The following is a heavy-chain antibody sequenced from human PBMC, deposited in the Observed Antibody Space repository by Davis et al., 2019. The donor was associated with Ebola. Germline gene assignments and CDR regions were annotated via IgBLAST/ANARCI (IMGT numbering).Heavy chain of an antibody. CDR2: INHSGST. D-gene: IGHD6-13*01. CDR3: ARGSPKYSSSRYYFDY. V-gene: IGHV4-34*01. Sequence: SETLSLTCAVYGGSFSGYYWSWIRQPPGKGLEWIGEINHSGSTNYNPSLKSRVTISVDTSKNQFSLKPSSVTAADTAVYYCARGSPKYSSSRYYFDYWGQGTLVTVSS. CDR1: GGSFSGYY. J-gene: IGHJ4*02.